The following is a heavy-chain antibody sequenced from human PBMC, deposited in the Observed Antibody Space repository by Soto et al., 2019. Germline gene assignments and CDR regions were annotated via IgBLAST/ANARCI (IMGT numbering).Heavy chain of an antibody. CDR1: GFTFSSYS. CDR3: AREALYTMIVAWRERYFDY. J-gene: IGHJ4*02. D-gene: IGHD3-22*01. CDR2: ISSSSSYI. Sequence: GGSLRLSCAASGFTFSSYSMNWVRQAPGKGLEWVSSISSSSSYIYYADSVKGRFTISRDNAKNSLYLQMNSLRAEDTAVYYCAREALYTMIVAWRERYFDYWGQGTLVTVS. V-gene: IGHV3-21*01.